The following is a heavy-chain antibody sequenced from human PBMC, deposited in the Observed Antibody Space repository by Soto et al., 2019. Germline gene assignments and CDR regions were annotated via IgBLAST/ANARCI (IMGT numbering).Heavy chain of an antibody. CDR3: ARDSLGGYSYGHLAY. CDR2: IKSKIDGGTT. Sequence: GSLRLSCAASGFTFTNAWINWVRQAPGKGLEWVGRIKSKIDGGTTDFAAPVKGRFAISRDDSKNMVYLQMNSLKTEDTAVYYCARDSLGGYSYGHLAYWGQGTLVTVSS. D-gene: IGHD5-18*01. V-gene: IGHV3-15*07. CDR1: GFTFTNAW. J-gene: IGHJ4*02.